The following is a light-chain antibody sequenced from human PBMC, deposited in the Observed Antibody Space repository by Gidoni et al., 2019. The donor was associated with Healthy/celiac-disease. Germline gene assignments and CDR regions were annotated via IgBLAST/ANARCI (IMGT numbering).Light chain of an antibody. V-gene: IGKV3-20*01. CDR2: GAS. J-gene: IGKJ1*01. Sequence: EIALTQSPGTLSLYPGARATLSCRASQSVSRSYLALYQQKPGQAPRLLIYGASSRATGLPDRFSGSGSGTDFTLTISRLEPEDFAVYYCQQYGSSGAFGQGTKVEIK. CDR1: QSVSRSY. CDR3: QQYGSSGA.